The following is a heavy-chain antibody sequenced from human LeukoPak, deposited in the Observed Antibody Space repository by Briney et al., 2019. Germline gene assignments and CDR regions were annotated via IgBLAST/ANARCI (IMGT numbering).Heavy chain of an antibody. CDR1: GFTFSDHY. CDR2: TRNKANSYNT. CDR3: ARGRCDDKRCYYFDY. Sequence: TGGSLRLSCAASGFTFSDHYMDWVRQAPGKGLEWVGRTRNKANSYNTEYAASVKGRFTISRDGSKNSLYLQMNSLKTEDTAVYYCARGRCDDKRCYYFDYWGQGTLVTVSS. D-gene: IGHD3-9*01. V-gene: IGHV3-72*01. J-gene: IGHJ4*02.